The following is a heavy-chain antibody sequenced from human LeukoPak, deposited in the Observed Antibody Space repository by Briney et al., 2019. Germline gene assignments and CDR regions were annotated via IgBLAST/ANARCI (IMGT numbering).Heavy chain of an antibody. J-gene: IGHJ6*03. Sequence: GASVEVSCKASGYTFTGCYMHWVRQAPGQGLEWMGGIIPIFGTANYAQKFQGRVTITADESTSTAYMELSSLRSEDTAVYYCARGANYDIFSYYYYYMDVWGKGTTVTVSS. CDR3: ARGANYDIFSYYYYYMDV. CDR2: IIPIFGTA. CDR1: GYTFTGCY. V-gene: IGHV1-69*13. D-gene: IGHD3-9*01.